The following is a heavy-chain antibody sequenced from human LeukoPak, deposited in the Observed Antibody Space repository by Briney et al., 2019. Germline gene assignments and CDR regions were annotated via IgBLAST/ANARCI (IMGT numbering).Heavy chain of an antibody. CDR3: AREPIVGATTRGAFDI. D-gene: IGHD1-26*01. CDR2: INHSGST. V-gene: IGHV4-34*01. J-gene: IGHJ3*02. CDR1: GGSFSGYY. Sequence: SETLSLTCAVYGGSFSGYYWSWIRQPPGKGLEWIGEINHSGSTNYNPSLKSRVTISVDTSKNQFSLKLSSVTAADTAVYYCAREPIVGATTRGAFDIWGQGTMVTVSS.